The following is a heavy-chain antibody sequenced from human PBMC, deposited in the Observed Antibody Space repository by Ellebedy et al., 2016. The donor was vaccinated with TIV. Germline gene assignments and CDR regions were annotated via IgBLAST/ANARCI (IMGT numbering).Heavy chain of an antibody. CDR1: GGSFSGYY. Sequence: SETLSLXXAVYGGSFSGYYWSWIRQPPGKGLEWIGEINHSGSTNYNPSLKSRVTISVDTSKNQFSLKLSSVTAADTAVYYCARAGVRERRIFGVVNIRRHFDYWGQGTLVTVSS. CDR2: INHSGST. D-gene: IGHD3-3*01. J-gene: IGHJ4*02. V-gene: IGHV4-34*01. CDR3: ARAGVRERRIFGVVNIRRHFDY.